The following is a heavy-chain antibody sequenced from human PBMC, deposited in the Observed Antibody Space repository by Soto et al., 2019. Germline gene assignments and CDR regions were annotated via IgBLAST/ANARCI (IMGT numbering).Heavy chain of an antibody. V-gene: IGHV3-53*01. Sequence: EVQLVESGGGLIQPGGSLRLSCAASGFTVSSNYISWVRQAPGKGLEWVSVIYRGGSTYYADSVKGRFTISRDNSKNTLNLQMNSLKAEERAVYYCARDRVESGYPEYFQHWGQGTLVTVSS. D-gene: IGHD3-22*01. CDR3: ARDRVESGYPEYFQH. CDR1: GFTVSSNY. CDR2: IYRGGST. J-gene: IGHJ1*01.